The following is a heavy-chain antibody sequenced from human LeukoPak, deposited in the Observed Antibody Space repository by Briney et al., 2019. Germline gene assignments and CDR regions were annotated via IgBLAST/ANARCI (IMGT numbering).Heavy chain of an antibody. CDR2: ISAYNGNT. CDR1: GYTFTSYG. CDR3: ARDGRCSGGSCYSEALDI. V-gene: IGHV1-18*01. J-gene: IGHJ3*02. Sequence: ASVKVSCKASGYTFTSYGISWVRQAPGQGLEWMGWISAYNGNTNYAQKLQGRVTMTTDTSTSTAYMELRSLRSDDTAVYYCARDGRCSGGSCYSEALDIWGQGTMVTVSS. D-gene: IGHD2-15*01.